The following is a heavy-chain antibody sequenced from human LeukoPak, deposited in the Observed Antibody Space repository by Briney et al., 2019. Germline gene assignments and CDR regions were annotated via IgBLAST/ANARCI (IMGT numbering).Heavy chain of an antibody. V-gene: IGHV5-51*01. Sequence: GESLKISCKGSGYIFTSYWIGWVRQMPGKGLEWMGIIYPGDSDTRYSPSFQGQVTISADKSISTAYLQWSSLKASDTAMYYCARHPPAHYDFWSGYYRDYYYGMDVWGQGTTVTVSS. J-gene: IGHJ6*02. CDR3: ARHPPAHYDFWSGYYRDYYYGMDV. D-gene: IGHD3-3*01. CDR2: IYPGDSDT. CDR1: GYIFTSYW.